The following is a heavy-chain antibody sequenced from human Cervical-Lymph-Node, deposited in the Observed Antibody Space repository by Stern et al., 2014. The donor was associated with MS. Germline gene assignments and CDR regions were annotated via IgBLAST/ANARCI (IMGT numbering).Heavy chain of an antibody. Sequence: EVQLVESGGGLVQPGGSLRLSCAASGFTFSSYSMNWVRQAPGKGLEWVSYISSSSSTIYYADSVKGRFTISRDNAKNSLYLQMNSLRAEDTAVYYCARRLAQFDPWGQGTLVTVSS. CDR1: GFTFSSYS. CDR3: ARRLAQFDP. V-gene: IGHV3-48*01. J-gene: IGHJ5*02. D-gene: IGHD6-19*01. CDR2: ISSSSSTI.